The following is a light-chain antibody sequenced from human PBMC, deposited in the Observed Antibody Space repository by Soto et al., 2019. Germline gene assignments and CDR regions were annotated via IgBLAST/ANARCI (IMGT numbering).Light chain of an antibody. CDR3: AAWDDSLNVH. Sequence: QSVLPQPPSASGTPGQRVTISCSGSSSNIGSNTVNWYQQLPGTAPKLLIYSNNQRPSGVPDRFSGSKSGTSASLAISGLQAEDEADYYCAAWDDSLNVHFGGGTKLTVL. V-gene: IGLV1-44*01. CDR1: SSNIGSNT. CDR2: SNN. J-gene: IGLJ2*01.